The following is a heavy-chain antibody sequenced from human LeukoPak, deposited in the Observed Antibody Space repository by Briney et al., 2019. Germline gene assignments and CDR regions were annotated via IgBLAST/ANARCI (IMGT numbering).Heavy chain of an antibody. Sequence: GGSLRLSCAASGFTFSSYGMHWVRQAPGKALEWVAVIWYDGSNKYYADSVKGRFTISRDNSKNTLYLQMNSLRAEDTAVYYCARIKDIVVGGHGAFDIWGQGTMVTVSS. V-gene: IGHV3-33*01. D-gene: IGHD2-15*01. CDR2: IWYDGSNK. CDR3: ARIKDIVVGGHGAFDI. CDR1: GFTFSSYG. J-gene: IGHJ3*02.